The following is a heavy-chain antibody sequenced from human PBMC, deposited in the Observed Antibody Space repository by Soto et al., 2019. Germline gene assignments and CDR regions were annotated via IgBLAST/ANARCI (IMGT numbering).Heavy chain of an antibody. V-gene: IGHV1-46*01. J-gene: IGHJ4*02. CDR3: ATDIVVVPAAI. CDR2: IKPIGGST. CDR1: GYTFTSYY. Sequence: QVQLVQSGAEVKKPGASVKVSCKASGYTFTSYYMHWVRQAPGQGLEWMGIIKPIGGSTSYAQKFQGRVTMTRDTSTSTVYMELSSLRSEDTAVYYCATDIVVVPAAIWGQGTLVTVSS. D-gene: IGHD2-2*01.